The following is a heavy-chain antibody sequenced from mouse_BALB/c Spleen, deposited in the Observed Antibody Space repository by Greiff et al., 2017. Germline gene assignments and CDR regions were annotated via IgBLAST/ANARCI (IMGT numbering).Heavy chain of an antibody. CDR2: ISSGGST. CDR1: GFTFSSYA. V-gene: IGHV5-6-5*01. Sequence: EVQLVESGGGLVKPGGSLKLSCAASGFTFSSYAMSWVRQTPEKRLEWVASISSGGSTYYPDSVKGRFTISRDNAKNTLYLQMSSLKSEDTAMYYCARHRNRSWFAYWGQGTLVTVSA. J-gene: IGHJ3*01. D-gene: IGHD2-14*01. CDR3: ARHRNRSWFAY.